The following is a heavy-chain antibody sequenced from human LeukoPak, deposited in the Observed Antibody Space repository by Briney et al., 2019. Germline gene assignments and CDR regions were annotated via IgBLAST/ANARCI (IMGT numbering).Heavy chain of an antibody. J-gene: IGHJ4*02. Sequence: GASVKVSCKASGGTFSSYAISWVRQAPGQGLEWMGGIIPIFGTANYAQKFQGRVTITADESTSTAYMELSSLRSEDTALYYCAKDLNYYDSSGCDYWGQGTLVTVSS. D-gene: IGHD3-22*01. CDR1: GGTFSSYA. CDR2: IIPIFGTA. CDR3: AKDLNYYDSSGCDY. V-gene: IGHV1-69*13.